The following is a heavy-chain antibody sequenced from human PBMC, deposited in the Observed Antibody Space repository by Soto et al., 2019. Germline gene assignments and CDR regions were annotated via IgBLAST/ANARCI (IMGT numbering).Heavy chain of an antibody. CDR3: AKKLSGGFGELPDY. J-gene: IGHJ4*02. CDR2: ISYDGKNK. V-gene: IGHV3-30*18. Sequence: QVQLVESGGGVVQPGKSLRLSCAASGFTFNTYGMHWVRQAPGKGLEWVAVISYDGKNKYSADSMKGRFTISRDNSKNTLYLQMNSLRVEDTAVYYCAKKLSGGFGELPDYWGQGTLVTVSS. CDR1: GFTFNTYG. D-gene: IGHD3-10*01.